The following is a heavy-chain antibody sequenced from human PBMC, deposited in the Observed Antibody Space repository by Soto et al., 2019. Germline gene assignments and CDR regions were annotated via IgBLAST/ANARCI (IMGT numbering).Heavy chain of an antibody. D-gene: IGHD3-22*01. CDR2: IIPLFGTA. CDR1: GGTFSNNA. Sequence: QVQLVQSGAEVKKPGSSVKVSCKASGGTFSNNAISWVRQAPGQGLEWMGTIIPLFGTANYAQKLQGRVTITADESTRTAYMELSSLRSEDTAVHYSATSRIRYHSTGYYDGHYGMAVWGQGTTVTVSS. J-gene: IGHJ6*02. CDR3: ATSRIRYHSTGYYDGHYGMAV. V-gene: IGHV1-69*15.